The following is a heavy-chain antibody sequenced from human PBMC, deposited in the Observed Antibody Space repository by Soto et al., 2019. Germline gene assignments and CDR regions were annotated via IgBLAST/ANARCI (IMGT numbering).Heavy chain of an antibody. D-gene: IGHD2-15*01. CDR2: IFYAGTT. CDR1: GGSVSGYS. V-gene: IGHV4-59*02. CDR3: TRHAIIPKLLYGMDV. J-gene: IGHJ6*02. Sequence: SATLSLTCTVSGGSVSGYSWSWIRQPPGKGLEWLGYIFYAGTTLYNPSVQSRVIITVDTSKNQFSLKLSSVTAADTAVYYCTRHAIIPKLLYGMDVWGQGTTVTSP.